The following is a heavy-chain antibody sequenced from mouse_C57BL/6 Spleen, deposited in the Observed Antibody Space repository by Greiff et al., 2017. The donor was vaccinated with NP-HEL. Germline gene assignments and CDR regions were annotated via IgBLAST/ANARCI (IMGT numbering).Heavy chain of an antibody. CDR2: INPSSGYT. V-gene: IGHV1-4*01. CDR3: ARTTVVANFDY. J-gene: IGHJ2*01. CDR1: GYTFTSYT. Sequence: QVQLQQSGAELARPGASVKMSCKASGYTFTSYTMHWVKQRPGQGLEWIGYINPSSGYTKYNQKFKDKATLTADKSSSTAYMQLSSLTSEDPAVYYCARTTVVANFDYWGQGTTLTVSS. D-gene: IGHD1-1*01.